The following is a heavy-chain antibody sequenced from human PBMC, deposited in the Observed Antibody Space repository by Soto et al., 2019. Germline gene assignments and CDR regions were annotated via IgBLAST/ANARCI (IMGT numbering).Heavy chain of an antibody. CDR3: ARVGIVGATNQFDY. V-gene: IGHV4-30-4*01. CDR1: GGSISSGDYY. J-gene: IGHJ4*02. CDR2: IYYSGST. Sequence: SETLSLTCTVSGGSISSGDYYWSWIRQPPGKGLEWIGYIYYSGSTYYNPSLKSRVTISVDTSKNQFSLKLSSVTAADTAVYYCARVGIVGATNQFDYWGQGTLVTVS. D-gene: IGHD1-26*01.